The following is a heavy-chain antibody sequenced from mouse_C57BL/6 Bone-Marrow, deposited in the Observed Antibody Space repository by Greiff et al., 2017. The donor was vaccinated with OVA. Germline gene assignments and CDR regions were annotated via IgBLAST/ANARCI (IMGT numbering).Heavy chain of an antibody. D-gene: IGHD2-4*01. CDR2: INPGSGGT. J-gene: IGHJ4*01. CDR3: ARPYDYDAYAMDY. V-gene: IGHV1-54*01. CDR1: GYAFTNYL. Sequence: VQLQQSGAELVRPGTSVKVSCKASGYAFTNYLIEWVKQRPGQGLEWIGVINPGSGGTNYNEKFKGKATLTADKSSSTAYRQRSSLTSEDSAVYFCARPYDYDAYAMDYWGQGTSVTVSS.